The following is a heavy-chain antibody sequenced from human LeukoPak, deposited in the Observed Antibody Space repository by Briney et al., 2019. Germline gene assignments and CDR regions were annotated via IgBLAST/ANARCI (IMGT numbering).Heavy chain of an antibody. J-gene: IGHJ4*02. Sequence: PGGSLRLSCAASGFTFSSYEMNWVRQAPGKGLEWVSDISNSGSTIYYADSVKGRFTISRDNSKNSLFLQMNSLRAEDTAVYYCARLAYGGNSGLRYWGQGTLVSVSS. CDR2: ISNSGSTI. CDR3: ARLAYGGNSGLRY. D-gene: IGHD4-23*01. CDR1: GFTFSSYE. V-gene: IGHV3-48*03.